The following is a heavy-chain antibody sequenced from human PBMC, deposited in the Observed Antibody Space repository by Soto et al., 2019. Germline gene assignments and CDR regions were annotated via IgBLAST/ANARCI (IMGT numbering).Heavy chain of an antibody. D-gene: IGHD5-12*01. CDR2: TYYRSKWYS. V-gene: IGHV6-1*01. Sequence: SQTLSLTCVISGDNVSSDSVTWNWIRQSPSRGLEWLGRTYYRSKWYSDYAVSVKSRIIIDSDTLKNQFSLHLSSVTPEDTAVYYCANGGPYSKAWGGSLDYWGHGTLVTVYS. CDR3: ANGGPYSKAWGGSLDY. J-gene: IGHJ4*01. CDR1: GDNVSSDSVT.